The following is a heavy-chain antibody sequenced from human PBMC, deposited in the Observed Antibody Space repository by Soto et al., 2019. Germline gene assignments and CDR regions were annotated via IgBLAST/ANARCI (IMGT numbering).Heavy chain of an antibody. D-gene: IGHD3-9*01. CDR1: GGSISSYY. V-gene: IGHV4-59*12. CDR2: IYYSGST. CDR3: ARGRKYYVILTGYYGHYYYGMDV. J-gene: IGHJ6*02. Sequence: LSLTCTVSGGSISSYYWSWIRQPPGKGLEWIGYIYYSGSTNYNPSLKSRVTISVDTSKNQFSLKLSSVTAADTAVYYCARGRKYYVILTGYYGHYYYGMDVWGQGTTVTVSS.